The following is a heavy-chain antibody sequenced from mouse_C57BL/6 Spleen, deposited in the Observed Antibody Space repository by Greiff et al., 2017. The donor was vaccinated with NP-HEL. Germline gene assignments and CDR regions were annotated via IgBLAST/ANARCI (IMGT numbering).Heavy chain of an antibody. J-gene: IGHJ4*01. CDR2: ISSGGSYT. Sequence: EVMLVESGGDLVKPGGSLKLSCAASGFTFSSYGMSWVRQTPDKRLEWVATISSGGSYTYYPDSVKGRFTISRDNAKNTLYLQMSSLKSEDTAMYYCARKGLYAMDYWGQGTSVTVSS. D-gene: IGHD3-1*01. V-gene: IGHV5-6*02. CDR1: GFTFSSYG. CDR3: ARKGLYAMDY.